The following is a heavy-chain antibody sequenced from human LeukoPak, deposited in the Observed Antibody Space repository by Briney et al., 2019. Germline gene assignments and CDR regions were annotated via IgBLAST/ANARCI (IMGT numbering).Heavy chain of an antibody. CDR2: IKQDGSEK. CDR3: ARGRECSGTGCYLPGIY. CDR1: KLVFSSYG. D-gene: IGHD2-2*01. V-gene: IGHV3-7*01. Sequence: PGGSLRLSCAASKLVFSSYGMHWVRQAPGKGLEWVANIKQDGSEKYHVDSVKGRFTISRDNAKNSLYLQMDSLRVEDTAVYYCARGRECSGTGCYLPGIYWGQGILVTVSS. J-gene: IGHJ4*02.